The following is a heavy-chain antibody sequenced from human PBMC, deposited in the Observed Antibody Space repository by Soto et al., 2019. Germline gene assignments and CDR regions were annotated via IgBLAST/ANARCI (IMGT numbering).Heavy chain of an antibody. CDR1: GFTFDDYA. CDR3: AKDISGRGSFYYYFGMDV. J-gene: IGHJ6*02. CDR2: ISWNSGSI. V-gene: IGHV3-9*01. Sequence: PGGSLRLSCTASGFTFDDYAMHWVRQPQGKGLEWVSGISWNSGSIGYADSVKARFTISRDNGKNLLYLQMNSLRPEDTAFYYCAKDISGRGSFYYYFGMDVWGQGTTVTVSS. D-gene: IGHD1-26*01.